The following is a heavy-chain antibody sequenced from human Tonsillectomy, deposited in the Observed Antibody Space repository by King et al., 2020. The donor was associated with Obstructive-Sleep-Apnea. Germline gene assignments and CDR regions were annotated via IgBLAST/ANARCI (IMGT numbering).Heavy chain of an antibody. D-gene: IGHD5-18*01. CDR3: ARDSYGYGGPYGMDV. CDR1: GFTFSDYY. J-gene: IGHJ6*02. Sequence: VQLVESGGGLVKPGGALRLSCEASGFTFSDYYMSWIRQAPAKGLEWISYISSSSRNTNYADSVNGRFTISRDNAKNSLYLQMNSLRAEDTAVYYCARDSYGYGGPYGMDVWGQGTTVTVSS. CDR2: ISSSSRNT. V-gene: IGHV3-11*06.